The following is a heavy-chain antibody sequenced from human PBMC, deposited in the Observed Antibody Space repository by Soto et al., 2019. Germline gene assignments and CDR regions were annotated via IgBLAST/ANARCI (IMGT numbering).Heavy chain of an antibody. CDR2: IWYDGSNK. J-gene: IGHJ4*02. V-gene: IGHV3-33*01. D-gene: IGHD4-17*01. CDR1: GFTFSSYG. Sequence: GGSLRLSCAASGFTFSSYGMHWVRQAPGKGLEWVAVIWYDGSNKYYADSVKGRFTISRGNSKNTLYLQMNSLRAEDTAVYYCARPVFLGDYVGGLGYWGQGTLVTVSS. CDR3: ARPVFLGDYVGGLGY.